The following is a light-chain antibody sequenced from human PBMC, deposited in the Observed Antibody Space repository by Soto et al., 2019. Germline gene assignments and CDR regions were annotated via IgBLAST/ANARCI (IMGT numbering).Light chain of an antibody. CDR2: EGS. J-gene: IGLJ1*01. CDR1: SSDVGSYNL. CDR3: CSYAGSYV. Sequence: QSVLTQPASVSGSPGQSITISCTGTSSDVGSYNLVSWYQQHPGKAPKLMIYEGSKRPSGVSNRFSGSKSGNTASLTISGLQAKDEADYYCCSYAGSYVFGTGTKVTVL. V-gene: IGLV2-23*01.